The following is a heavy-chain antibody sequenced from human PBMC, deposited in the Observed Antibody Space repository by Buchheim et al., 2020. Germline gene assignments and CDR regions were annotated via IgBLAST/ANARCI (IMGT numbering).Heavy chain of an antibody. J-gene: IGHJ6*02. CDR3: ARWHCSGGSCPSFCPSVQQYGMDV. CDR1: GYTFTSYG. D-gene: IGHD2-15*01. Sequence: QVQLVQSGAEVKKPGASVKVSCKASGYTFTSYGISWVRQAPGQGLEWMGWISAYNDNTNYAQKLQGRVTMTTDTSTSTAYMELRSLRSDDTAVYYCARWHCSGGSCPSFCPSVQQYGMDVWGQGTT. CDR2: ISAYNDNT. V-gene: IGHV1-18*01.